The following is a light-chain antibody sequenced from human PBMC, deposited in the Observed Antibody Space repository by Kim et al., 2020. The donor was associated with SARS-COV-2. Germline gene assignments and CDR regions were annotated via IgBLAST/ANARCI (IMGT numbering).Light chain of an antibody. CDR2: NNI. V-gene: IGLV1-44*01. J-gene: IGLJ7*01. CDR1: TSNVGRNT. CDR3: EAWDDSLNGPL. Sequence: GQGVTISCSRSTSNVGRNTVNWFQHLPGTAPKLLIYNNIYRPSGVPDRFSGSKSGTSASLAISGLQSEDEADYYCEAWDDSLNGPLFGGGTQLTVL.